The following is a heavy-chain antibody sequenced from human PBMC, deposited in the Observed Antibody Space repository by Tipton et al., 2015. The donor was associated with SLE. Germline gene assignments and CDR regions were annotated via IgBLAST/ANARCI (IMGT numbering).Heavy chain of an antibody. CDR1: GDFISSRY. J-gene: IGHJ3*02. Sequence: TLSLTCTVSGDFISSRYWNWIRQPPGKGLEWIGYVSYSGSTNYNPSLMSRVTISVDTSKNQFSLKLTSVTAADTAVYYCATARNIFDTFDIWAQGTMVTVSS. D-gene: IGHD2/OR15-2a*01. CDR2: VSYSGST. CDR3: ATARNIFDTFDI. V-gene: IGHV4-59*11.